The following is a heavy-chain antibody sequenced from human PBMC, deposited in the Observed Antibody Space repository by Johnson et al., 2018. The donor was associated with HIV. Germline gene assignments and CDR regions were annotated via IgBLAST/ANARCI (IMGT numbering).Heavy chain of an antibody. D-gene: IGHD1-26*01. Sequence: QVQLVESGGGVVQPGRSLRLSCAASGFTFSSYAMHWVRQAPGKGLEWVAVISYDGSNKYYADSVKGRFTISRDNSKNTLYLQMGSLRAEDMAVYYCGRDGSGLGGIVGARGAFDIWGQGNGHRLS. CDR2: ISYDGSNK. V-gene: IGHV3-30*14. CDR3: GRDGSGLGGIVGARGAFDI. J-gene: IGHJ3*02. CDR1: GFTFSSYA.